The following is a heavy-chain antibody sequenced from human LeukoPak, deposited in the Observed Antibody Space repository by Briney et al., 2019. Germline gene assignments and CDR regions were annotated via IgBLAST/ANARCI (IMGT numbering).Heavy chain of an antibody. CDR3: VKGFTGFRYGHFDS. D-gene: IGHD5-18*01. J-gene: IGHJ4*02. Sequence: PGGSLRLSCAASGFTFDYYTMHWVRQRPGKGLEWVAMILWDGGSAYYADSLKGRFAISRDNSKNSLFLEMTSLRSEDTALYHCVKGFTGFRYGHFDSWGQGTLVTVSS. V-gene: IGHV3-43*01. CDR2: ILWDGGSA. CDR1: GFTFDYYT.